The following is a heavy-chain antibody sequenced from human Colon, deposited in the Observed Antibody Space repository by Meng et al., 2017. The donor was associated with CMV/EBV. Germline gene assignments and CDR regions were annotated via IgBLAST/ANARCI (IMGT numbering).Heavy chain of an antibody. Sequence: VHRVESGGNLVQPGGSLRLSCAASGFTVSTDYMSWVRQAPGKGLEWVSVIYSDGNTYYADSVKGRFTISRDNSKNTLYLQMNSLRVEDTAVYYCARTQYLGWQLLRFDPWGQGTLVTVSS. V-gene: IGHV3-66*01. D-gene: IGHD2-15*01. J-gene: IGHJ5*02. CDR1: GFTVSTDY. CDR2: IYSDGNT. CDR3: ARTQYLGWQLLRFDP.